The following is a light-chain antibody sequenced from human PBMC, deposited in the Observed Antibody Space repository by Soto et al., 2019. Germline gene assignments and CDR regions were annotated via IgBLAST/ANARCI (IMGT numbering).Light chain of an antibody. CDR1: QSVSSF. V-gene: IGKV3-11*01. CDR3: QQRSDWPRT. J-gene: IGKJ1*01. CDR2: DAS. Sequence: EIVLTQSPATLPLSLGERATLSCRASQSVSSFLAWYQQKPGQAPRLLIYDASNRATGIPARFSGSGSGTDFTLTISSLEPEDIAVYYCQQRSDWPRTFGQGTKVESK.